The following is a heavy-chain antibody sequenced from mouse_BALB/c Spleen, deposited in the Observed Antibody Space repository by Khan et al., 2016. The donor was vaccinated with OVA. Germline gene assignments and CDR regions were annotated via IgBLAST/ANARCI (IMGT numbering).Heavy chain of an antibody. Sequence: EVQLQQSGPELVKPGASVKISCKTSGYTFTEYTLHWVKQSHGKSLEWIGVINPKNGITSYNQKFKGKATLTVDKSSSTAYMEFRSLTSEDSAVYVCARDARRYWGQGTAVTVSS. CDR1: GYTFTEYT. J-gene: IGHJ4*01. CDR2: INPKNGIT. V-gene: IGHV1-18*01. CDR3: ARDARRY.